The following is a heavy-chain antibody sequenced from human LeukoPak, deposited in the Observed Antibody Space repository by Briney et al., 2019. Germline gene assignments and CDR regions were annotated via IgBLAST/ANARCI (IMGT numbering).Heavy chain of an antibody. Sequence: GGSLRPSGAASGFTFSSYGMNWVRQAPGKGLEWVSAISGSGGTTYYADSVKGRFTISRDNSKNSLSLQVGSQRAEDTAVYYCAKTNGYYSDWGQGTLVTVSS. V-gene: IGHV3-23*01. CDR3: AKTNGYYSD. J-gene: IGHJ4*02. CDR2: ISGSGGTT. CDR1: GFTFSSYG. D-gene: IGHD3-22*01.